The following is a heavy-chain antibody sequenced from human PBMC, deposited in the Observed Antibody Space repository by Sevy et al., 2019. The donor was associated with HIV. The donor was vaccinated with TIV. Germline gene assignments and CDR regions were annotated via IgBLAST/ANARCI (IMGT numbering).Heavy chain of an antibody. V-gene: IGHV3-7*04. Sequence: GGSLRLSCAASGFTFSNYWMSWVRQAPGKGLEWVANIKPDGSEGYYVGSVKGRFTMSRDNAKNSLYLQMDSLRAGDTAVYFCARGDYYDTSGYYTDAFDIWGQGTMVTVSS. J-gene: IGHJ3*02. D-gene: IGHD3-22*01. CDR2: IKPDGSEG. CDR1: GFTFSNYW. CDR3: ARGDYYDTSGYYTDAFDI.